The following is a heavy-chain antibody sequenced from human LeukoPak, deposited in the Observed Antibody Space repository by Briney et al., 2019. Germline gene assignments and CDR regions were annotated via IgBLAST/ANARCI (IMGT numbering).Heavy chain of an antibody. D-gene: IGHD3-22*01. CDR2: IYTSGST. CDR1: GGSFSGYY. Sequence: SETLSLTCAVYGGSFSGYYWSWIRQPAGKGLEWIGRIYTSGSTNYNPSLKSRVTISVDTSKNQFSLKLSSVTAADTAVYYCARAYYDSSGYGQRWGQGTLVTVSS. J-gene: IGHJ4*02. V-gene: IGHV4-59*10. CDR3: ARAYYDSSGYGQR.